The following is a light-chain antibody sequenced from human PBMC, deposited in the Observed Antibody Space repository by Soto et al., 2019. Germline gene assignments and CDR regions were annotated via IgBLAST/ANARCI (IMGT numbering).Light chain of an antibody. J-gene: IGLJ1*01. Sequence: QSALTQPASVSGSPGQSITISCTGTRSDVGGYNFVSWYQQHPGKVPKLIIYEVSNRPSGVSNRFSGFKSGNTASLTISGLQAEDGADYYCSSHTTYNTGVFGTGTKLTVL. CDR1: RSDVGGYNF. CDR2: EVS. CDR3: SSHTTYNTGV. V-gene: IGLV2-14*01.